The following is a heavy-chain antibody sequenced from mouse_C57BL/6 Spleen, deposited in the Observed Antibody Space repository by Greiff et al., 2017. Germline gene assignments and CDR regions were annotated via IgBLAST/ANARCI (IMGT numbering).Heavy chain of an antibody. V-gene: IGHV1-54*01. CDR3: ARAAGIYDGYPYAMDG. CDR2: INPGSGGT. J-gene: IGHJ4*01. D-gene: IGHD2-3*01. Sequence: QVQLQQSGAELVRPGTSVKVSCKASGYAFTNYLIEWVKQRPGQGLEWIGVINPGSGGTNYNEKFKGKATLTADKSSSTAYMQLSSLTSEDSAVYCCARAAGIYDGYPYAMDGWGQGTSVTVSS. CDR1: GYAFTNYL.